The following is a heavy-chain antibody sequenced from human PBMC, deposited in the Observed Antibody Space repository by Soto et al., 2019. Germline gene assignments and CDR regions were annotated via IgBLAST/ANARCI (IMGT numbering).Heavy chain of an antibody. CDR3: ARVSGSYYYGMDV. CDR2: IYHSGSS. J-gene: IGHJ6*02. V-gene: IGHV4-4*02. Sequence: QVQLQESGPGLVKPSGTLSLTCAVSGDSISSSYWWSWVRQPPGKGLAWIGEIYHSGSSNYNPSLKRRVTISVDKSKNQFSLKLSSVTAADTAVYYCARVSGSYYYGMDVWGQGTTVTVSS. D-gene: IGHD3-10*01. CDR1: GDSISSSYW.